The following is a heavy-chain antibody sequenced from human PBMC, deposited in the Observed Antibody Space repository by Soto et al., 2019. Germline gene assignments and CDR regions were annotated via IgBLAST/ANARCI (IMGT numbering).Heavy chain of an antibody. CDR1: GGSISSYY. J-gene: IGHJ6*03. D-gene: IGHD6-6*01. V-gene: IGHV4-59*08. Sequence: PSETLSLTCTVSGGSISSYYWSWIRQPPGKGLEWIGYIYYSGSTNYNPSLKSRVNISVDTSKNLFSLKLSSVTAADTSLYYCAILPIAARQNYYYYMDVWGKGTTVTVSS. CDR2: IYYSGST. CDR3: AILPIAARQNYYYYMDV.